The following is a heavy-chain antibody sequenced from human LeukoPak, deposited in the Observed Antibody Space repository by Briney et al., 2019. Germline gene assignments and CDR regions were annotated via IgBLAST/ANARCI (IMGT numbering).Heavy chain of an antibody. J-gene: IGHJ2*01. Sequence: PGGSLRLSCAAPGLTLSDYSMNWVRQAPGKGLEWVSSISSSSTYIYYAESAKSRFTISRDNDKNSLYLQMNSLRVDDTALYYCASKYSSSWYEVPWNFDLWGRGTLVTVSS. D-gene: IGHD6-13*01. CDR1: GLTLSDYS. CDR3: ASKYSSSWYEVPWNFDL. CDR2: ISSSSTYI. V-gene: IGHV3-21*01.